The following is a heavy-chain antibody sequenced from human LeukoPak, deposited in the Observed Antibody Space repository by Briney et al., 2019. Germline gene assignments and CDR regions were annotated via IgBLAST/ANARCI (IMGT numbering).Heavy chain of an antibody. V-gene: IGHV3-15*01. J-gene: IGHJ4*02. CDR3: TTTLDDYGDYSPSTPGDY. D-gene: IGHD4-17*01. CDR1: GFTFSNAW. Sequence: PGGSLRLSCAASGFTFSNAWMSWVRQAPGKGLEWVGRIKSKTDGGTTDYAAPVKGRFTISRDDSKNTLYLQMNSLKTEDTAVYYCTTTLDDYGDYSPSTPGDYWGQGTLVTVSS. CDR2: IKSKTDGGTT.